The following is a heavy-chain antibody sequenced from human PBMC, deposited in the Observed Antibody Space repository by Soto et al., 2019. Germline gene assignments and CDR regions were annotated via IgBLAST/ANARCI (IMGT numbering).Heavy chain of an antibody. CDR2: ISGSGGST. CDR3: AKDRADSSGYDY. D-gene: IGHD3-22*01. Sequence: EVQPLESGGGLVQPGGSLRLSCAASGFTFSSYAMSWVRQAPGKGLEWVSAISGSGGSTYYADSVKGRFTISRDNSKNTLYLQMNSLRAEDTAVYYCAKDRADSSGYDYWGQGTLVTVSS. J-gene: IGHJ4*02. V-gene: IGHV3-23*01. CDR1: GFTFSSYA.